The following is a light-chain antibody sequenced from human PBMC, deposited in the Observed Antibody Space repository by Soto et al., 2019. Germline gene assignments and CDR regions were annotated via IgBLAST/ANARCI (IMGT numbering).Light chain of an antibody. J-gene: IGKJ5*01. CDR3: QQHFTSPIT. CDR1: ETVSSN. CDR2: GAS. V-gene: IGKV3-15*01. Sequence: EIVMTQSPVTLSVSPGDRATLSCRASETVSSNVAWYQQKPGQAPRLLIYGASTRATGIPARFSGSGSGTDFTLTSSSLQTEKGAVYYCQQHFTSPITCCQGTRREIK.